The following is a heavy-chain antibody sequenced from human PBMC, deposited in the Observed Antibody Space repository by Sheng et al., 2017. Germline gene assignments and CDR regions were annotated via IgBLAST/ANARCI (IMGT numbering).Heavy chain of an antibody. CDR3: AKLPGLAVVIANPYFDL. D-gene: IGHD2-21*01. CDR1: GFTFSSYA. Sequence: EVQLVESGGGLVQPGGTLRLSCAASGFTFSSYAMSWVRQAPGRGLEWVSTINGGGGSTYYADSVTGRFTISRDNSKNTLYLQMNSLRAEDTAVYCCAKLPGLAVVIANPYFDLWGRGTLVTVSS. J-gene: IGHJ2*01. V-gene: IGHV3-23*04. CDR2: INGGGGST.